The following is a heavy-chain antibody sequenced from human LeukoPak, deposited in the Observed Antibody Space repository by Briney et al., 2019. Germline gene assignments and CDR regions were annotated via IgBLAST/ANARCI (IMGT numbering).Heavy chain of an antibody. V-gene: IGHV4-31*03. CDR1: GASITSGAYY. CDR3: ARARMGPVPFDS. D-gene: IGHD1-14*01. CDR2: IADIATK. Sequence: SQTLSLTCSVSGASITSGAYYWSWLRQHPEKGLEWIGYIADIATKFYNPSFKSRVSISMDPSKNLFSLSLTSLTAADTAVYYCARARMGPVPFDSWGQGILVTVSS. J-gene: IGHJ4*02.